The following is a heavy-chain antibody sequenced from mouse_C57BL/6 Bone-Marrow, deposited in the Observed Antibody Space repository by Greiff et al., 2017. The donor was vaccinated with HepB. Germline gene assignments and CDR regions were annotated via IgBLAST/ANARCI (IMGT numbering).Heavy chain of an antibody. CDR2: IDPSDSDT. CDR1: GYTFTSYW. J-gene: IGHJ2*01. D-gene: IGHD1-1*01. V-gene: IGHV1-52*01. CDR3: ARVLNTAVVAPFDY. Sequence: VQLQQPGAELVRPGSSVKLSCKASGYTFTSYWMHWVKQRPIQGLEWIGNIDPSDSDTHYNQKFKDKATLTVDKSSSTAYMQLSSLTYEDSAVYYCARVLNTAVVAPFDYWGQGTTLTVSS.